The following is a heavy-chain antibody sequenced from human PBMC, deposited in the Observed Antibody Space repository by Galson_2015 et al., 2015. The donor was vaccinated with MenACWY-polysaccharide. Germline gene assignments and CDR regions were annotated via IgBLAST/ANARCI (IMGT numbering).Heavy chain of an antibody. D-gene: IGHD4-17*01. CDR1: GFTFDDYV. J-gene: IGHJ4*02. CDR2: ISGDGGST. CDR3: AKGWGYDYGDSIDY. V-gene: IGHV3-43*02. Sequence: SLRLSCAASGFTFDDYVMHWVRQAPGKSLEWVSLISGDGGSTYYADSVKGRFTISRDNSKNSLYLQMYSLRIEDTALYYCAKGWGYDYGDSIDYWGQGTLVTVSS.